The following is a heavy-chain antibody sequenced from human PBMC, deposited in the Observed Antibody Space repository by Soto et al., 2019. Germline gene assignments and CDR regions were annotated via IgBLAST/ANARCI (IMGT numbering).Heavy chain of an antibody. Sequence: GASVKVSCKASGYTFTSYDINWVRQATGQGLERMGWMNPNSGNTGYAQKFQGRVTMTRNTSISTAYMELSSLRSEDTAVYYCARGSGYSSSWRYNNKKRKFDPWGQGTLVTVSS. J-gene: IGHJ5*02. CDR3: ARGSGYSSSWRYNNKKRKFDP. CDR1: GYTFTSYD. CDR2: MNPNSGNT. D-gene: IGHD6-13*01. V-gene: IGHV1-8*01.